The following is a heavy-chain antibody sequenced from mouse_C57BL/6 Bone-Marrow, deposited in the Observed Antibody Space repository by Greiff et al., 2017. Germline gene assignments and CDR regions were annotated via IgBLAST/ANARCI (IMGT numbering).Heavy chain of an antibody. V-gene: IGHV7-3*01. D-gene: IGHD1-1*01. CDR1: GFTFTDYY. CDR3: ARYASSPYYAMDY. CDR2: IRNKANGYTT. J-gene: IGHJ4*01. Sequence: EVKLVESGGGLVQPGGSLSLSCAASGFTFTDYYMSWVRQPPGKALEWLGFIRNKANGYTTEYSSSVKGRFTISRDNSQSILYLQMNALRAEDSATYYGARYASSPYYAMDYWGQGTSVTVSS.